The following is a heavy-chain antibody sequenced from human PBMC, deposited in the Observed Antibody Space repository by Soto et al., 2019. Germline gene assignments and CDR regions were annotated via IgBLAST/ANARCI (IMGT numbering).Heavy chain of an antibody. CDR1: GGSMSRYY. J-gene: IGHJ2*01. D-gene: IGHD2-2*01. V-gene: IGHV4-59*01. Sequence: PSGNLSLTCSFSGGSMSRYYWPWIRQPPGKGLEWIGNVHHTGNTNYNASLKSRVTISLDTSTSDFSLHLTSVTGADTAVYYCARHVRPPAMAYCDIWGPGTLVT. CDR2: VHHTGNT. CDR3: ARHVRPPAMAYCDI.